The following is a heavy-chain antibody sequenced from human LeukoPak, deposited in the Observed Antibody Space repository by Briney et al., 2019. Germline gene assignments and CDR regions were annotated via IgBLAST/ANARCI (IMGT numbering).Heavy chain of an antibody. Sequence: PGGSLRLSCAASGFTFSSYAMSWVRQAPGKGLEWVSAISGSGGSTYYADSVKGRFTISRDNSKNTLYLQMNSLRAEDTAVYYCARARLLWQWLVISGAFDIWGQGTMVTVSS. CDR3: ARARLLWQWLVISGAFDI. CDR2: ISGSGGST. D-gene: IGHD6-19*01. J-gene: IGHJ3*02. V-gene: IGHV3-23*01. CDR1: GFTFSSYA.